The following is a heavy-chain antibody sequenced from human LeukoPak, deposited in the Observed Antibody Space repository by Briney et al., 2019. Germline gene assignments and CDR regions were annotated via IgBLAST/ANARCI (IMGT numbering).Heavy chain of an antibody. CDR3: ARVSSMTLDAFDI. CDR2: ISSGSSTI. CDR1: GFTFSSYS. V-gene: IGHV3-48*04. J-gene: IGHJ3*02. Sequence: PGGSLRLSCAASGFTFSSYSMNWVRQAPGKGLEWVSYISSGSSTIYYADSVKGRFTISRDNAKNSLYLQMNSLRAEDTAVYYCARVSSMTLDAFDIWGQGTMVTVSS. D-gene: IGHD2-21*02.